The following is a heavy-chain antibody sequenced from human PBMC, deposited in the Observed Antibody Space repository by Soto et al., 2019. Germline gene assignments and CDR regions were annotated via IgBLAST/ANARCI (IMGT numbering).Heavy chain of an antibody. CDR2: IRGSGGDT. Sequence: EVQLLESGGGLVQPGGSLRLSCAASGFTFSKNSMTWVRQAPGKGLEWVSVIRGSGGDTYYAESVQGRFTISRDNSKNTVFLQMNSLKAEDTALYYCARVISGSYFALFYGLDVWGQGTTVTVSS. CDR3: ARVISGSYFALFYGLDV. CDR1: GFTFSKNS. J-gene: IGHJ6*02. D-gene: IGHD3-10*01. V-gene: IGHV3-23*01.